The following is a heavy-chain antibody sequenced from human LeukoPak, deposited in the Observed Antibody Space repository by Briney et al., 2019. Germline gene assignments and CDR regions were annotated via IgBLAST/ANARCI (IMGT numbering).Heavy chain of an antibody. CDR1: GGSISSYY. Sequence: SETLSLTCTVSGGSISSYYWSWIRQPPGKGLEWIGYIYYSGSTNYNPSLKSRVTISVDTSKNQFSLKLSSVTAADTAVYYCARDVDYWGQGTLVTVSS. CDR2: IYYSGST. V-gene: IGHV4-59*01. J-gene: IGHJ4*02. CDR3: ARDVDY.